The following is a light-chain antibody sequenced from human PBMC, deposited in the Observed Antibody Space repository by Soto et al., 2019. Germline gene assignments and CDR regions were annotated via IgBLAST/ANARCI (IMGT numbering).Light chain of an antibody. Sequence: EIVLTQSPGTLSLSPGERTTLSCRASQSVSSSYLAWYQQKPGQAPRLLIYGASNRATGIPDRFSGSGSGTDFTLTISRLVPEDFAVYYCQQYGSSPRTFGQGTKVEIK. CDR1: QSVSSSY. CDR2: GAS. CDR3: QQYGSSPRT. J-gene: IGKJ1*01. V-gene: IGKV3-20*01.